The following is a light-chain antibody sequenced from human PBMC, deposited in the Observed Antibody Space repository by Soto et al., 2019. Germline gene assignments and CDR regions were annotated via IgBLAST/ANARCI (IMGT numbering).Light chain of an antibody. J-gene: IGKJ3*01. Sequence: EIVLTQSPGTLSLSPGERATLSCRASQTISSSFLAWYQQKPRQAPRLLIYRASRRAPGIPDRFSGSGSWTHFTLTISRLEPEDFAVYYCHQFGSSPLDTFGPGTKVEIK. CDR2: RAS. CDR1: QTISSSF. V-gene: IGKV3-20*01. CDR3: HQFGSSPLDT.